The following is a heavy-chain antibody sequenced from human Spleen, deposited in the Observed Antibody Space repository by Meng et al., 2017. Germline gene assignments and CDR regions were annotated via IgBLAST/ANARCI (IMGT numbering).Heavy chain of an antibody. Sequence: ASVQVSCKASGYTFTTYAMHWVRQAPGQALEWMGWMNPDSGNTGYAQKFQGRVAITRNTSVSTAYMELSSLRSDDTAIYYCARVSDIVPSAFDIWGQGTMVTV. CDR3: ARVSDIVPSAFDI. CDR1: GYTFTTYA. J-gene: IGHJ3*02. CDR2: MNPDSGNT. D-gene: IGHD5-12*01. V-gene: IGHV1-8*03.